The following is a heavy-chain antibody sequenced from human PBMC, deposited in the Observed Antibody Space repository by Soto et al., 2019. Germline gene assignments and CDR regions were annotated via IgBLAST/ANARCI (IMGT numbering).Heavy chain of an antibody. CDR1: GSTVTDFT. Sequence: GVLSLSCAGSGSTVTDFTMTWVRQAPGKGLEWVSAISGDGLSTYYAGSVKGRFTISRDNSKATLYLQMNSLRAEDTAVYYCARRPDAFDIWGRGTMVTVSS. V-gene: IGHV3-23*01. CDR2: ISGDGLST. CDR3: ARRPDAFDI. J-gene: IGHJ3*02.